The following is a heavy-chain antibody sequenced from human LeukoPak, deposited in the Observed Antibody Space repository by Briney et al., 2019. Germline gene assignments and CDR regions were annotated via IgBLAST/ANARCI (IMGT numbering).Heavy chain of an antibody. CDR1: GGTFSSYA. D-gene: IGHD6-13*01. V-gene: IGHV1-69*01. J-gene: IGHJ6*03. Sequence: ASVKVSCKASGGTFSSYAISWVRQAPGQGLEWMGGIIPIFGTANYAQKFQGRVTITADESTSTAYMELSSLRSEDTAVYYCARGIAASGPPRYYYYYYMDVWGKGTTVTVSS. CDR2: IIPIFGTA. CDR3: ARGIAASGPPRYYYYYYMDV.